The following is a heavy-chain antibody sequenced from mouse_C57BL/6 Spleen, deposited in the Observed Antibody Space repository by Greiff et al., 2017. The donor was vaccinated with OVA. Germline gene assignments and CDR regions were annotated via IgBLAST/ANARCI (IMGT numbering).Heavy chain of an antibody. J-gene: IGHJ1*03. CDR2: IDPETGGT. V-gene: IGHV1-15*01. D-gene: IGHD1-1*01. CDR1: GYTFTDYE. CDR3: TRNKDYYGSSYGWYFDV. Sequence: QVQLQQSGAELVRPGASVTLSCKASGYTFTDYEMHWVQQTPVHGLEWIGAIDPETGGTAYTQKFKGKAILTADKSSSTAYMELRSLTSEDSAVYYCTRNKDYYGSSYGWYFDVWGTGTTVTVSS.